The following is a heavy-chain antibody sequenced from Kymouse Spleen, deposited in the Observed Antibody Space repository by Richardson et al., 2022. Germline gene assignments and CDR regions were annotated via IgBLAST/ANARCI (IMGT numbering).Heavy chain of an antibody. CDR1: GGSISSSSYY. Sequence: QLQLQESGPGLVKPSETLSLTCTVSGGSISSSSYYWGWIRQPPGKGLEWIGSIYYSGSTYYNPSLKSRVTISVDTSKNQFSLKLSSVTAADTAVYYCASLPNWNFYYYYYGMDVWGQGTTVTVSS. CDR3: ASLPNWNFYYYYYGMDV. D-gene: IGHD1-1*01,IGHD1-7*01. V-gene: IGHV4-39*01. CDR2: IYYSGST. J-gene: IGHJ6*02.